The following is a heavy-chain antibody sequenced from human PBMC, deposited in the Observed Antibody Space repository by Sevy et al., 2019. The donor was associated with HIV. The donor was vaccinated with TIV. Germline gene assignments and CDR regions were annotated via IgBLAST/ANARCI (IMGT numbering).Heavy chain of an antibody. V-gene: IGHV3-33*01. CDR3: ARDPRMYGDYLLAYFDY. Sequence: GGSLRLSCAASGFTPSTYGMPWVRQAPGKGLEWVAVIGYDGGNKYYADPVRGRFTISRDNSKNTLFLQMDSLRGEDTAVYYCARDPRMYGDYLLAYFDYWGQGTLVTVSS. D-gene: IGHD2-8*01. CDR1: GFTPSTYG. CDR2: IGYDGGNK. J-gene: IGHJ4*02.